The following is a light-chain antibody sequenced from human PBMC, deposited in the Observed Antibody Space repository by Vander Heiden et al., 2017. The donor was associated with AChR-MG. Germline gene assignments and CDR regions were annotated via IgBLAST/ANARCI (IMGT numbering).Light chain of an antibody. CDR2: DVT. J-gene: IGLJ3*02. CDR1: SSDIGGYTY. Sequence: QSALTQPRSVSASPGQSVTISCTGTSSDIGGYTYISWYQQPPGKAPKVVIYDVTKRPSGVPDRFSGSKSGNTASLTISGLQAEDEADYYCCSYAGTYTWVFGGGTKLTVL. V-gene: IGLV2-11*01. CDR3: CSYAGTYTWV.